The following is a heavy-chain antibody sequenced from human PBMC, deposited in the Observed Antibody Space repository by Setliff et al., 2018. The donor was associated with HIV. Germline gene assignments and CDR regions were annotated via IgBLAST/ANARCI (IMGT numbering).Heavy chain of an antibody. J-gene: IGHJ4*02. V-gene: IGHV3-48*04. Sequence: LRLSCAASGFTFSSYAMHWVRQAPGKGLERVSYITSGSDIVYYADSVKGRFTISRDNARNSLYLQMNSLRVEDTAVYYCVRDFHDSSGYSDFWGQGTLVTVSS. D-gene: IGHD3-22*01. CDR3: VRDFHDSSGYSDF. CDR1: GFTFSSYA. CDR2: ITSGSDIV.